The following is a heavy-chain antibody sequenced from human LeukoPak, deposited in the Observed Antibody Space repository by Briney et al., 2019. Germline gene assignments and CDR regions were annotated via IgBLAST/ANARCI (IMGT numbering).Heavy chain of an antibody. J-gene: IGHJ4*02. CDR2: IYPGDSDT. Sequence: GESLKISCKSDGYSFTGYWIGWVRQKPGKGLEWMGIIYPGDSDTRYSPSFQGQVTISADKSISTAYLQWSSLKASDTAMYYCARARYCSGGSCYAEYWGQGTLVTVSS. CDR3: ARARYCSGGSCYAEY. CDR1: GYSFTGYW. D-gene: IGHD2-15*01. V-gene: IGHV5-51*01.